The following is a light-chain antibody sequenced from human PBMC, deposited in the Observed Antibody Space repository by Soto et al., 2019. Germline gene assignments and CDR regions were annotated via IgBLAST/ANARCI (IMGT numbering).Light chain of an antibody. CDR1: GSDIGSYNS. CDR3: LSYTTSSTFV. J-gene: IGLJ1*01. V-gene: IGLV2-14*01. CDR2: QVN. Sequence: QAVLTQPASVSGSPAQSTIISCTGTGSDIGSYNSVSWYQQQPGKAPKLIVFQVNFRPSAVSDRFSGSKSDNTASLTISALQTEDEADYYCLSYTTSSTFVFGTGTKVTVL.